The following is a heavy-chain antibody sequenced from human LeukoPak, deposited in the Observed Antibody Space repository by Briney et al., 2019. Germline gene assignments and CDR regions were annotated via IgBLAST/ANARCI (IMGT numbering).Heavy chain of an antibody. CDR3: ARMSGSGYYFYMDV. CDR2: INPNSGGT. Sequence: ASVKVSCKASGYTFTGYYMHWVRQAPGQGLEWMGWINPNSGGTNYAQKFQGRVTITRNTSISTAYMELSSLRSEDTALYHCARMSGSGYYFYMDVWGKGTTVTISS. CDR1: GYTFTGYY. J-gene: IGHJ6*03. D-gene: IGHD3-10*01. V-gene: IGHV1-2*02.